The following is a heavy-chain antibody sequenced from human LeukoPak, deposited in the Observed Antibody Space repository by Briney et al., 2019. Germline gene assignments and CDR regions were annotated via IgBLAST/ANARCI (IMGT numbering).Heavy chain of an antibody. D-gene: IGHD6-13*01. V-gene: IGHV4-59*12. J-gene: IGHJ4*02. CDR2: IYYSGST. CDR3: ARVWSSSWYYFDY. Sequence: SETLSLTCTVSGGSISSYYWSWIRQPPGKGLEWIGYIYYSGSTNYNPSLKSRVTISVDTSKNQFSLNLSSVTAADTAVYYCARVWSSSWYYFDYWGQGTLVTVSS. CDR1: GGSISSYY.